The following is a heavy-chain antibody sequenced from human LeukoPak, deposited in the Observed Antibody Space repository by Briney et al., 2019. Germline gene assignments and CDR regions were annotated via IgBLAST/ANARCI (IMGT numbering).Heavy chain of an antibody. Sequence: PGGSLRLSCAASGFTFSNYWMSWVRQAPGKGLEWLANINQDGSEIYYVDSVKGRFTISRDNGKNSLYLQINSLRAEDTAVYYCAKEGAYPIITYDSWGQGALVTVSS. CDR2: INQDGSEI. J-gene: IGHJ5*01. CDR3: AKEGAYPIITYDS. D-gene: IGHD3-10*01. CDR1: GFTFSNYW. V-gene: IGHV3-7*01.